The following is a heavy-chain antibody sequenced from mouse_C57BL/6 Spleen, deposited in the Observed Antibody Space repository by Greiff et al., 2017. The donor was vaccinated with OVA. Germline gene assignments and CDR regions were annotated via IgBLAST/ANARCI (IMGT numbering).Heavy chain of an antibody. CDR2: IWTGGGT. CDR1: GFSLTSYA. CDR3: AKITTVVAGDAMDY. J-gene: IGHJ4*01. D-gene: IGHD1-1*01. Sequence: VKLVESGPGLVAPSQSLSITCTVSGFSLTSYAISWVRQPPGKGLEWLGVIWTGGGTNYNSALKSRLSISKDNSKSQVFLKMNSLQTDDTARYYCAKITTVVAGDAMDYWGQGTSVTVSS. V-gene: IGHV2-9-1*01.